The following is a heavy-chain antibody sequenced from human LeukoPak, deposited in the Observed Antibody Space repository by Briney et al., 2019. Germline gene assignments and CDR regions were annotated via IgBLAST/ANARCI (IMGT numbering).Heavy chain of an antibody. Sequence: GGSLRLSCAASGFTFSSYWMSWVRQAPGKGLEWVSGITGRGENIYYAGSVKGRFIISRDNSKNTLYLQMNSLRAEDTAVYYCAKDRRLAAFDYGGQGTLVTVSS. CDR1: GFTFSSYW. J-gene: IGHJ4*02. CDR2: ITGRGENI. D-gene: IGHD6-25*01. V-gene: IGHV3-23*01. CDR3: AKDRRLAAFDY.